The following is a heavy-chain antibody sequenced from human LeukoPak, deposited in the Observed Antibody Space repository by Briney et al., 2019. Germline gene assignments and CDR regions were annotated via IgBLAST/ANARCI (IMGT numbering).Heavy chain of an antibody. V-gene: IGHV3-30*18. Sequence: QTGGSLRLSCAASGFTLSSYAMHWVRQAPGKGLEWVTVISTDAKDKKSADSVKGRFAISRDNSKNTLDLQMNSLRAEDTAVYYCAKDQKWGPAGYYFDSWGQGTLVTVSS. CDR2: ISTDAKDK. D-gene: IGHD2-2*01. CDR3: AKDQKWGPAGYYFDS. J-gene: IGHJ4*02. CDR1: GFTLSSYA.